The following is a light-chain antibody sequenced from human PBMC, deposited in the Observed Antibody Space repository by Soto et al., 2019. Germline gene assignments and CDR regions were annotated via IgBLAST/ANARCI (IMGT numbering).Light chain of an antibody. CDR3: QQYNSYPLT. CDR1: QSISSW. Sequence: IQMTQSPSTLSASVGDRVIITSRPSQSISSWLAWYQKKPGKAPKLLIYKASSLESGVPSRFSGSGSGTEFTLTISSLQPDDFATYYCQQYNSYPLTFGGGTKVDIK. J-gene: IGKJ4*01. V-gene: IGKV1-5*03. CDR2: KAS.